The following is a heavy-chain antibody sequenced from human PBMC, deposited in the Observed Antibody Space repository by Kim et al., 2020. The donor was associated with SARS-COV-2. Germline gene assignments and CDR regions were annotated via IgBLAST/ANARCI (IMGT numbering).Heavy chain of an antibody. J-gene: IGHJ4*01. D-gene: IGHD4-17*01. V-gene: IGHV3-23*01. Sequence: GGSLRLSCAASGFSFTAYAMSWVRQAPGKGLEWVSTISGHGDTIYYGDSVKGRFTISRENSKNTVSLLMNSLRNEDTAVYYCARMPVTTGLYIDYWGRGSLVTVSS. CDR1: GFSFTAYA. CDR2: ISGHGDTI. CDR3: ARMPVTTGLYIDY.